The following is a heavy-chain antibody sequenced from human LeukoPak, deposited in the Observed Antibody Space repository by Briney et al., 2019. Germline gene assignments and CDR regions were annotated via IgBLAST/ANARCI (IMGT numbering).Heavy chain of an antibody. D-gene: IGHD2-21*02. Sequence: SETLFLTCAVYGGSFNYYWSWIRQTPGKGLEWIGEINDTGTTKYNPSLKSRVSISVDTSKNQFSLKLSSVTAADTAIYYCAKSLYCGDDCFWGPGTMVTVSS. CDR3: AKSLYCGDDCF. V-gene: IGHV4-34*01. CDR2: INDTGTT. CDR1: GGSFNYY. J-gene: IGHJ3*01.